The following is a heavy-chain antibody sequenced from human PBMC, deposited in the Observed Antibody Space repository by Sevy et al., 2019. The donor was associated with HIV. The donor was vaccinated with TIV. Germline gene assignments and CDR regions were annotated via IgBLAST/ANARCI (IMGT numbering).Heavy chain of an antibody. V-gene: IGHV3-30*18. J-gene: IGHJ6*02. CDR2: ISYDGSNK. Sequence: GGSLRLSCAASGFTFSSYGIHWVRQAPGKGLEWVAVISYDGSNKYYADSVKGRFTISRDNSKNTLYLQMNSLRAEDTAVYYCAKVDGDYGYYYYYYGMDVWGQGTTVTVSS. D-gene: IGHD4-17*01. CDR3: AKVDGDYGYYYYYYGMDV. CDR1: GFTFSSYG.